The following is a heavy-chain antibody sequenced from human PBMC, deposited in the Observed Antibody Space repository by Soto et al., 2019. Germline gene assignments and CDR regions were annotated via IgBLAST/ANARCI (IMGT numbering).Heavy chain of an antibody. J-gene: IGHJ4*02. D-gene: IGHD2-15*01. CDR3: ARDPPPDIVVVVAATLDY. Sequence: QVQLVQSGAEVKKPGASVKVSCKASGYTFTSYGISWVRQAPGQGLEWMGWISAYNGNTNYAQKLQGRVTMTTDTSTSTAYMEPRSLRSDDTAVYYCARDPPPDIVVVVAATLDYWGQGTLVTVSS. CDR2: ISAYNGNT. CDR1: GYTFTSYG. V-gene: IGHV1-18*01.